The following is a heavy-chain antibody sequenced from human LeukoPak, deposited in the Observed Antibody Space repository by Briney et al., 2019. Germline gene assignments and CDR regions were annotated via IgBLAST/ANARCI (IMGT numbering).Heavy chain of an antibody. Sequence: AETLSLTCTVSGGSISSSSYYWGWIRQPPGKGLEWIVSIYYSGSTYYNPSLKSRVTISVDTSKNQFSLKLSSVTAADTAVYYCARPLGIKGIAAAANWFDPWGQGTLVTVSS. V-gene: IGHV4-39*01. CDR1: GGSISSSSYY. CDR3: ARPLGIKGIAAAANWFDP. CDR2: IYYSGST. J-gene: IGHJ5*02. D-gene: IGHD6-13*01.